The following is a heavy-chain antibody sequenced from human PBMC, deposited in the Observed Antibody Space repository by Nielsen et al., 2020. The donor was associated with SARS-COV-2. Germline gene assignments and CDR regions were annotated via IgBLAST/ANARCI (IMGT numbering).Heavy chain of an antibody. CDR3: ARDARVITIFGVAPGYGMDV. V-gene: IGHV1-3*01. J-gene: IGHJ6*02. CDR2: INAGNGNT. CDR1: GYTFTSYA. D-gene: IGHD3-3*01. Sequence: ASVKVPCKASGYTFTSYAIYLVRQAPGQRPEWMGWINAGNGNTKYSQKFQGRVTITRDTSASTAYMELSSLRSEDTAVYYCARDARVITIFGVAPGYGMDVWGQGTTVTVSS.